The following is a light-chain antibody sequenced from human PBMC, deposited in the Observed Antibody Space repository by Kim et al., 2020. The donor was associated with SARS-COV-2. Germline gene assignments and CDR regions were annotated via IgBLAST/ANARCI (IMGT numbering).Light chain of an antibody. CDR1: KLGDKY. Sequence: SVSPGQTGSITCSGDKLGDKYVCWYQQKPGQSPVLVIYQDTKRPSGIPERFSGSNSGHTATLTISGTQAMDEADYYCQAWDSSTVVFGGGTQLTVL. CDR3: QAWDSSTVV. J-gene: IGLJ2*01. CDR2: QDT. V-gene: IGLV3-1*01.